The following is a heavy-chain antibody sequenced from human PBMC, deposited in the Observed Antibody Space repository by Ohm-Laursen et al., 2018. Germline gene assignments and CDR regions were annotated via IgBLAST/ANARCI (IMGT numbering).Heavy chain of an antibody. D-gene: IGHD2-2*01. V-gene: IGHV3-48*03. CDR3: ARELGIPVTPIDY. CDR2: INSGSLSI. CDR1: GFTFSNFE. J-gene: IGHJ4*02. Sequence: SLRLSCTASGFTFSNFEMNWVRQAPGKGLEWVSYINSGSLSIYYADSVKGRFTISRDNAKNSLYLQMNGLRAEDTAVYYCARELGIPVTPIDYWGQGTLVTVSS.